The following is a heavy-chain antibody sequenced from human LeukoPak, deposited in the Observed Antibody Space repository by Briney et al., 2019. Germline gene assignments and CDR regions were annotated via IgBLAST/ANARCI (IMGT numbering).Heavy chain of an antibody. CDR2: ISGSGGDI. Sequence: GGSLRLSCAGSGFTFNNYVMNWVRQAPGKGLEWVSGISGSGGDIYYAGSVKGRFTISRDNSKNTLYLQMNSLRAEDTAVYYCAKPTLLSAYFDHWGQGTLVSVSS. CDR1: GFTFNNYV. V-gene: IGHV3-23*01. D-gene: IGHD3-10*01. J-gene: IGHJ4*02. CDR3: AKPTLLSAYFDH.